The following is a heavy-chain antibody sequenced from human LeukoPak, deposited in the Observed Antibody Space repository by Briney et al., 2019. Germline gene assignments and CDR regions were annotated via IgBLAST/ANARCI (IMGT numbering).Heavy chain of an antibody. V-gene: IGHV3-15*01. CDR2: IKSKTDGGTT. CDR3: TTDRVIMGAYYYYYGMDV. CDR1: GFTFSNAW. J-gene: IGHJ6*02. Sequence: GGSLRLSCAASGFTFSNAWMSWVRQAPGKGLEWVGRIKSKTDGGTTDYAAPVKGRFTISRDDSKNTLYLQMNSLKTEDTAVYYCTTDRVIMGAYYYYYGMDVWGQGTTVTVSS. D-gene: IGHD3-3*01.